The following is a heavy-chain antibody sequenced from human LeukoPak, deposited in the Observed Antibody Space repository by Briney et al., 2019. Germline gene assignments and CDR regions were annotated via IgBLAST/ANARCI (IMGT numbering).Heavy chain of an antibody. CDR1: GGSFSGYY. CDR3: ASRLDYKQ. D-gene: IGHD4-11*01. Sequence: SETLSLTCAVYGGSFSGYYLSWIRQPPGKGLEWIGSIYYSGSTYYNPSLKSRVTISVDTSKNQFSLKLSSVTAANTAVYYCASRLDYKQWGQGTLVTVSS. J-gene: IGHJ4*02. CDR2: IYYSGST. V-gene: IGHV4-34*01.